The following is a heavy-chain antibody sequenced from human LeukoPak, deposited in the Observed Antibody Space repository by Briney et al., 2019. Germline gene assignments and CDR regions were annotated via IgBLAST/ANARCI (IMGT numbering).Heavy chain of an antibody. J-gene: IGHJ5*02. Sequence: GGSLRLSCAASGFTFSSYGMHWVRQAPGKGLEWVAVIWYDGSNKYYADSVKGRFTISRDNSKNTLYLRMNSLRAEDTAVYYCARDAYDFWSGYDWWFDPWGQGTLVTVSS. V-gene: IGHV3-33*01. D-gene: IGHD3-3*01. CDR2: IWYDGSNK. CDR3: ARDAYDFWSGYDWWFDP. CDR1: GFTFSSYG.